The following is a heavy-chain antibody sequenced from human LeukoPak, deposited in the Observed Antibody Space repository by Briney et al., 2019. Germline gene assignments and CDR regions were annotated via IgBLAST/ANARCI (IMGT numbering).Heavy chain of an antibody. Sequence: PGGSLRLSCAASGFTLSNYWMSWVRQAPGKGLKWVANIKQDGSETYYVDSVRGRFTFSRDNAENSVYLQMNSLRAEDTAVYYCVRQMVGASFDYWGQGTLVTVSS. V-gene: IGHV3-7*01. CDR2: IKQDGSET. CDR1: GFTLSNYW. CDR3: VRQMVGASFDY. D-gene: IGHD1-26*01. J-gene: IGHJ4*02.